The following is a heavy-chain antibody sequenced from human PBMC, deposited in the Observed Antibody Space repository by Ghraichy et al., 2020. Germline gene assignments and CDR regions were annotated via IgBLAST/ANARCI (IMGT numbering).Heavy chain of an antibody. CDR2: IYSGGST. D-gene: IGHD6-19*01. J-gene: IGHJ4*02. CDR3: ARDRSSGCGLGY. V-gene: IGHV3-66*01. Sequence: GGSLRLSCAASGFTVSSNYMSWVRQAPGKGLEWVSVIYSGGSTFYADSVKGRFTISRDNSKNTQYLQMNSLRVEDTAVYYCARDRSSGCGLGYWGQGTLVTISP. CDR1: GFTVSSNY.